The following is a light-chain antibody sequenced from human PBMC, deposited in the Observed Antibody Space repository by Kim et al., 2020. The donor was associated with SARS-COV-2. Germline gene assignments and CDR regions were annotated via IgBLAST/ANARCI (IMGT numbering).Light chain of an antibody. CDR2: DVT. J-gene: IGLJ3*02. Sequence: GRSVTITCTGTSRDIGSYPRVSWYRQPPGSAPKLIIFDVTERPSGVPDRFSGSKSDTTASLTISGLQPEDEADYYCSSYTLRTTWVFGGGTQLTVL. CDR1: SRDIGSYPR. V-gene: IGLV2-18*02. CDR3: SSYTLRTTWV.